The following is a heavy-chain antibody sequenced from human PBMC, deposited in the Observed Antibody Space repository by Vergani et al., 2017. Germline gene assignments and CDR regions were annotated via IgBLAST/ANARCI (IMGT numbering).Heavy chain of an antibody. CDR1: GGSISSYY. V-gene: IGHV4-59*01. Sequence: QVQLQESGPGLVKPSETLSLTCTVSGGSISSYYWSWIRQPPGKGLEWIGYIYYSGSTNYNPSLKSRVTISVDTSNNQFSLKLSSVTAAETGVYYCERYYYDSSGYYYLAFDSWGQATMVTVSS. CDR2: IYYSGST. D-gene: IGHD3-22*01. J-gene: IGHJ3*02. CDR3: ERYYYDSSGYYYLAFDS.